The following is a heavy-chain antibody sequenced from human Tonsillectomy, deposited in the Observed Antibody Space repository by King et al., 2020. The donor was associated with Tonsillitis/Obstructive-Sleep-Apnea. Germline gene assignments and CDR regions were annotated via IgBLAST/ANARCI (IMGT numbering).Heavy chain of an antibody. CDR1: GYTFTSYG. Sequence: QLVQSGAEVKKPGASVKVSCKASGYTFTSYGISWVRQAPGQGREWMGWISAYNGNTNYAQKLQGRVTMTTDTSTSTAYMELRSLRSDDTAVYYCARDLYCSGGSCYYYYGMDVWGQGTTVTVSS. J-gene: IGHJ6*02. CDR2: ISAYNGNT. V-gene: IGHV1-18*01. D-gene: IGHD2-15*01. CDR3: ARDLYCSGGSCYYYYGMDV.